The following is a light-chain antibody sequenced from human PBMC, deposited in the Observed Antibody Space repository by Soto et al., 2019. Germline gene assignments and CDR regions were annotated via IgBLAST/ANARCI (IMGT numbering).Light chain of an antibody. J-gene: IGKJ4*01. Sequence: DIQMTQSPSALSVSVGDRVTITCRGSQSIGGFLNWYQQKLGKAPKLLIYASSSLQSGVPSRFSGSGSGTDFTLTISSLQPEDFATYYCQQSYSTHLTFGGGTKVDIK. CDR3: QQSYSTHLT. CDR2: ASS. V-gene: IGKV1-39*01. CDR1: QSIGGF.